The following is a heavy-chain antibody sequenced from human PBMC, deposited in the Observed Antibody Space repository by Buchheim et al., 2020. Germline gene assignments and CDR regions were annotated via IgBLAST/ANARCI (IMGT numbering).Heavy chain of an antibody. Sequence: QVQLQQWGAGLLKPSETLSLTCAVYGGSFSGYYWSWIRQPPGKGLEWIGEINHSGSTNYNPSLKSRVTISVDTSKNQFSLKLSSVTAADTAVYYCARGVGYCSSTSCRNIAAHRRSSYWYFDLWGRGTL. V-gene: IGHV4-34*01. CDR1: GGSFSGYY. CDR2: INHSGST. J-gene: IGHJ2*01. D-gene: IGHD2-2*01. CDR3: ARGVGYCSSTSCRNIAAHRRSSYWYFDL.